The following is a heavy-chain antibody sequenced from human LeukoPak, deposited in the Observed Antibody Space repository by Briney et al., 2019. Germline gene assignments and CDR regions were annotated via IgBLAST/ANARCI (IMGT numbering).Heavy chain of an antibody. CDR1: GYTFTGYY. Sequence: ASVKVSCKASGYTFTGYYMHWVRQAPGQGREWMGWINPNSGGTNYAQKFQGRVTMTRDTSISTAYMELSRLRSDDTAVYYCARDLPPLGSGSYGLSHWGQGTLVTVSS. D-gene: IGHD1-26*01. V-gene: IGHV1-2*02. J-gene: IGHJ4*02. CDR2: INPNSGGT. CDR3: ARDLPPLGSGSYGLSH.